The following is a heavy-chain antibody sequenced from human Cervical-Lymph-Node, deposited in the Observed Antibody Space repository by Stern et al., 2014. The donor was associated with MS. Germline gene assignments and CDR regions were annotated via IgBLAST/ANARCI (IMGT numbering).Heavy chain of an antibody. D-gene: IGHD3-16*01. Sequence: QVQLVESGAEVKKPGSSVKISCKSSGGISWVRQAPGQGLEWMGGGIPLVGTANYDQKSRGRPTTPANTTTNTAYGEVRSLKPEDTAVYYGGGGGGDNWFDPWGQGTLVTVSS. J-gene: IGHJ5*02. V-gene: IGHV1-69*06. CDR1: GG. CDR3: GGGGGDNWFDP. CDR2: GIPLVGTA.